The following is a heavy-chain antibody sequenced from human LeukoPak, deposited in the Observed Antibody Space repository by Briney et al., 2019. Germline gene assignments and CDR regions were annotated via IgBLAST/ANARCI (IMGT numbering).Heavy chain of an antibody. CDR3: ARHVGSSGLIY. Sequence: KPSQTLSLTCTVSGDSLSIYYWSWVRQPPGKGLGWVGYIYYSGSTNYNPSLKSRVTISVDTSKNQFSLKLSSVAAADTAVYYCARHVGSSGLIYWGQGTLVTVSS. J-gene: IGHJ4*02. D-gene: IGHD6-19*01. CDR2: IYYSGST. V-gene: IGHV4-59*08. CDR1: GDSLSIYY.